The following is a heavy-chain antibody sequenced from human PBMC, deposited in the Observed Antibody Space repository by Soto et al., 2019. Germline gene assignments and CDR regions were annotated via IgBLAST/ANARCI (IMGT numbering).Heavy chain of an antibody. Sequence: GGSLRLSCTASGFTFTDSYMTWMRQTPERGLEWISYISGDGRDIAYADSVKGRFAISRDNAMNSLFLQMDRLRVEDSAIFYCTRDPRRLDYWGQGTLVTVSS. CDR3: TRDPRRLDY. V-gene: IGHV3-11*01. CDR2: ISGDGRDI. J-gene: IGHJ4*02. CDR1: GFTFTDSY.